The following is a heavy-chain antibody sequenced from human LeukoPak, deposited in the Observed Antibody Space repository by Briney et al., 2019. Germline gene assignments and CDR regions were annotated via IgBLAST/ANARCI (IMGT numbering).Heavy chain of an antibody. CDR2: INPNSGGT. Sequence: ASVKVSFKSSVSTVTYYDIHFVRRAPGQGLEWMGWINPNSGGTNYAQKFQGRVNMTRDTSISTAYTELSRLRSDDAAVYYCARRRTTTTASHLWGQGTTVTVSS. CDR1: VSTVTYYD. D-gene: IGHD1-26*01. J-gene: IGHJ6*02. V-gene: IGHV1-2*02. CDR3: ARRRTTTTASHL.